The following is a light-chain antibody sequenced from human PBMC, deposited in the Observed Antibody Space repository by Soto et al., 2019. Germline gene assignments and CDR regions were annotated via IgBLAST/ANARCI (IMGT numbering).Light chain of an antibody. CDR2: HAS. Sequence: IQMTQSPSTVSASVGDRVTITCRASQSIISSLAWYQQKPGKAPKVLIYHASILDSWVPSRFSGSGYGTEFTLTVSRLQPDDFATYSCQQYGSYPHSFGQGTKLEIK. CDR3: QQYGSYPHS. CDR1: QSIISS. J-gene: IGKJ2*01. V-gene: IGKV1-5*01.